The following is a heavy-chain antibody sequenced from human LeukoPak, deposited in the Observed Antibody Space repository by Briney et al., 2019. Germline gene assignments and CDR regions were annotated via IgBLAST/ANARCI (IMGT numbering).Heavy chain of an antibody. CDR3: ARGQVDTSVVTVGY. Sequence: GGSLRLSCAASGFTFSSYWMHWVRQAPGKGLVWVSRVNSDGSSISYADSVKGRFTISRDNAKNTLYLQMNSLRAEDTAVYYCARGQVDTSVVTVGYWGQGTLVTVSS. V-gene: IGHV3-74*01. J-gene: IGHJ4*02. CDR2: VNSDGSSI. D-gene: IGHD5-18*01. CDR1: GFTFSSYW.